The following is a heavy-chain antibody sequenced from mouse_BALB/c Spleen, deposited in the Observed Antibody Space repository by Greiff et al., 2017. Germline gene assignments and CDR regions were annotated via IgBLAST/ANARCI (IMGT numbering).Heavy chain of an antibody. Sequence: EVKVEESGPGLVKPSQSLSLTCTVTGYSITSDYAWNWIRQFPGNKLEWMGYISYSGSTSYNPSLKSRISITRDTSKNQFFLQLNSVTTEDTATYYCASYDYAWFAYWGQGTLVTVSA. CDR2: ISYSGST. J-gene: IGHJ3*01. CDR1: GYSITSDYA. CDR3: ASYDYAWFAY. V-gene: IGHV3-2*02. D-gene: IGHD2-4*01.